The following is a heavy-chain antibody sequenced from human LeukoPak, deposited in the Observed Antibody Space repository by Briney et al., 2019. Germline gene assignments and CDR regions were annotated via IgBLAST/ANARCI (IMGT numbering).Heavy chain of an antibody. Sequence: GGSLRLSCVVSGFTLSNSWMSWVRQAPGKGLEWVSGISGSGDNTYYADSVKGRFTISRDNSKNTLYVQVNSLGTEDTAAYYCAKGSYYDSSGSFYFDYWGQGTLVTVSS. V-gene: IGHV3-23*01. CDR3: AKGSYYDSSGSFYFDY. D-gene: IGHD3-22*01. J-gene: IGHJ4*02. CDR2: ISGSGDNT. CDR1: GFTLSNSW.